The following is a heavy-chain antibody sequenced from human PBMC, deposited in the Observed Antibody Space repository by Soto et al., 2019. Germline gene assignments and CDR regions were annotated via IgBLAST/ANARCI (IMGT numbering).Heavy chain of an antibody. CDR3: ARLSWEGRPYSYGSYYFDY. Sequence: QVQLVQSGAEVKKPGSSVKVSCKASGGTFSSYAISWVRQAPGQGLEWMGGIIPIFGTANYAQKFQGRVTITADESTSTAYMELSSLRSEDTAVYYCARLSWEGRPYSYGSYYFDYWGQGTLVTISS. CDR2: IIPIFGTA. J-gene: IGHJ4*02. V-gene: IGHV1-69*01. D-gene: IGHD5-18*01. CDR1: GGTFSSYA.